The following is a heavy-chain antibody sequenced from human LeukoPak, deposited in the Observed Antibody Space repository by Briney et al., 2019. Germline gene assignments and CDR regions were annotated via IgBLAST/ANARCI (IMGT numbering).Heavy chain of an antibody. J-gene: IGHJ2*01. CDR2: ISSSGGST. D-gene: IGHD1-26*01. CDR3: AKDRTVGASYWYFDL. Sequence: PGGSLRLSCVASGSASGSTFSSSAMTWVRQAPGKGLEWVSTISSSGGSTYYADSVKGRFTISRDSSKNTLFLHMNSLRVEDTAIYYCAKDRTVGASYWYFDLWGRGTLVTVSS. V-gene: IGHV3-23*01. CDR1: GSTFSSSA.